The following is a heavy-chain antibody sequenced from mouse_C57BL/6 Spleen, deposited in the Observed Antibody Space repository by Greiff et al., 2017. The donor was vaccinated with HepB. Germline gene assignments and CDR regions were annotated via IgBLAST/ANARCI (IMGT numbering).Heavy chain of an antibody. V-gene: IGHV7-3*01. CDR3: ARSLNWDAMDY. CDR1: GFTFTDYY. Sequence: EVQEVESGGGLVQPGGSLSLSCAASGFTFTDYYMSWVRPPPGQALEWLGIIRNKANGYTTEYSASVKGRFTISRENSPSILYLQMNALRADDSATDYCARSLNWDAMDYWGQGTSVTVSS. J-gene: IGHJ4*01. CDR2: IRNKANGYTT. D-gene: IGHD1-3*01.